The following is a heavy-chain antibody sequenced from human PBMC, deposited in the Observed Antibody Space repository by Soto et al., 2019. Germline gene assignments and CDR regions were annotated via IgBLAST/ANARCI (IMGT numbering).Heavy chain of an antibody. J-gene: IGHJ1*01. CDR3: AKPHIVVVPAAMGS. Sequence: GGSLRLSCAASGFSFSSYGMHWVRQAPGKGLEWVAVISYDGSNKYYADSVKGRFTISRDNSKNTLYLQMNSLRAEDTAVYYCAKPHIVVVPAAMGSWGQG. CDR2: ISYDGSNK. CDR1: GFSFSSYG. D-gene: IGHD2-2*01. V-gene: IGHV3-30*18.